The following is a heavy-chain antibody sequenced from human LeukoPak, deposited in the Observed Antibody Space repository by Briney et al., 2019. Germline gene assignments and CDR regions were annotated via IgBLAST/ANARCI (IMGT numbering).Heavy chain of an antibody. CDR1: GFTFSTFW. CDR3: ARSMTGAYFDY. Sequence: GGSLRLSCAASGFTFSTFWMHWVRQAPGKGLVWVARIGRDGSHTNYADSVKGRFIISRDNAKNTLYLQMSSLRAEDTAVYFCARSMTGAYFDYWGQGTLVPVSS. D-gene: IGHD1-20*01. J-gene: IGHJ4*02. V-gene: IGHV3-74*01. CDR2: IGRDGSHT.